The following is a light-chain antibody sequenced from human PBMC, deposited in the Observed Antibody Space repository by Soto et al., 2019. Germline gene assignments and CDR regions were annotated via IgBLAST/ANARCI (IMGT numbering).Light chain of an antibody. Sequence: QSVLTQPASVSGSPGQSITISCTGTSSDVGSYNLVSWYQQHPGKAPKLMIYEVNKRPSGVSNRLSGSKSGNTASLTISGIQAEYEADYYCCSYARNRDVLFGGGTKLTVL. CDR3: CSYARNRDVL. CDR1: SSDVGSYNL. V-gene: IGLV2-23*02. CDR2: EVN. J-gene: IGLJ2*01.